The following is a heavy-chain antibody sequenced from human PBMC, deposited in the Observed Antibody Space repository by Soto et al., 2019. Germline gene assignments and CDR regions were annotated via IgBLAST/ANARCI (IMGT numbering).Heavy chain of an antibody. J-gene: IGHJ4*02. D-gene: IGHD4-4*01. CDR1: GFIFTSYG. V-gene: IGHV3-30*03. CDR2: ISYDGSDE. CDR3: ARDQAEMATVSLGY. Sequence: GGSLRLSCAASGFIFTSYGIHWVRQAPGMGLEWVAVISYDGSDENYADSVKGRFTISRDKSKNTVYLHMNSLRAEDTAVYYCARDQAEMATVSLGYWGQGTQVTVSS.